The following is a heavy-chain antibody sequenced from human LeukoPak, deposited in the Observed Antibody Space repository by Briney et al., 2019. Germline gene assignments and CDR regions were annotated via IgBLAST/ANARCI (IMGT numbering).Heavy chain of an antibody. CDR1: GGSISSGGYY. V-gene: IGHV4-31*03. CDR2: IYYSGST. J-gene: IGHJ4*02. D-gene: IGHD3-22*01. CDR3: ASYYDSSGYYYGLHFDY. Sequence: PSQTLSLTCTVSGGSISSGGYYWSWIRQHPGKGLEWIGYIYYSGSTYYNPSLKSRVTISVDTSKNQFSLKLSSVTAADTAVYYCASYYDSSGYYYGLHFDYWGQGTLVTVSS.